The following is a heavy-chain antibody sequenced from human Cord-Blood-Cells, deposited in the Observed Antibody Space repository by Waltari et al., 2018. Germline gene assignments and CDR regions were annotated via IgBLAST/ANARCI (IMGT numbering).Heavy chain of an antibody. J-gene: IGHJ3*02. CDR1: GGSFSGYY. D-gene: IGHD3-3*01. V-gene: IGHV4-34*01. CDR2: INHSGST. CDR3: AREGVRITIFGVAPDAFDI. Sequence: HGPLQQWGAGLLKPSETLSLTCAVYGGSFSGYYWSCIRQPPGKGLEWIGEINHSGSTNYNPSLKSRVTISVDTSKNQFSLKLSSVTAADTAVYYCAREGVRITIFGVAPDAFDIWGQGTMVTVSS.